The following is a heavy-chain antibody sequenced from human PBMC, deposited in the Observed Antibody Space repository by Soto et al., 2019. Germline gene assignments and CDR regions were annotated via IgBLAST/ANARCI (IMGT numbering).Heavy chain of an antibody. CDR2: IDPSDSCT. V-gene: IGHV5-10-1*01. CDR1: GYSFTSYW. Sequence: PGESLKISCKGSGYSFTSYWISCVRQMPGKGLEWMGRIDPSDSCTNYSPSFQGHVTISADKSISTAYLQWSSLKASDTAMYYCARRRSNLETGMDVWGQGTTVTVSS. CDR3: ARRRSNLETGMDV. D-gene: IGHD4-4*01. J-gene: IGHJ6*02.